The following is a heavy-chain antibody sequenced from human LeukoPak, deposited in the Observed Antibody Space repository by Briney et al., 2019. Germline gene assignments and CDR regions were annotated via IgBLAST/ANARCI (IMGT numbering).Heavy chain of an antibody. CDR2: ISAYNGNT. CDR3: ARAIGYYGSGSYYAYNWFDP. Sequence: ASVKVSCKASGYTFTSYGISWVRQAPGQGLEWMGWISAYNGNTNYAQKLQGRVTMTTDTSTSTAYMELRSLRSDDTAAYYCARAIGYYGSGSYYAYNWFDPWGQGTLVTVSS. CDR1: GYTFTSYG. V-gene: IGHV1-18*01. D-gene: IGHD3-10*01. J-gene: IGHJ5*02.